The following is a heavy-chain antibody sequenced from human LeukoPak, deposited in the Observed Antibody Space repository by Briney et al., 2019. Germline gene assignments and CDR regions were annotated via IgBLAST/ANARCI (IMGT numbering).Heavy chain of an antibody. CDR1: GGSFSGYY. J-gene: IGHJ4*02. Sequence: SETLSLTCAVYGGSFSGYYWSGIRQPPGKGREWIGEINHSGSTNYNPSLKSRVTISVDTSKNQFSLKLSSVTAADTAVYYCARGGDLTYSSSSGGFDYWGQGTLVTVSS. V-gene: IGHV4-34*01. CDR2: INHSGST. D-gene: IGHD6-6*01. CDR3: ARGGDLTYSSSSGGFDY.